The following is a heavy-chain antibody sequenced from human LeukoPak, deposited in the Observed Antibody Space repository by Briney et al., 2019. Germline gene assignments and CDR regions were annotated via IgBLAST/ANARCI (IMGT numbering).Heavy chain of an antibody. V-gene: IGHV3-7*05. Sequence: GGSLRLSSAASGFPFSGYWMSWVRQAPGKGLEWVANIKQDGSEKYYVDSVKGRFTISRDSAKNSLYLQVNSLRAEDTAVYYCASTHIGPVGGMHVWGQGTTVTVAS. D-gene: IGHD2-21*01. J-gene: IGHJ6*02. CDR2: IKQDGSEK. CDR3: ASTHIGPVGGMHV. CDR1: GFPFSGYW.